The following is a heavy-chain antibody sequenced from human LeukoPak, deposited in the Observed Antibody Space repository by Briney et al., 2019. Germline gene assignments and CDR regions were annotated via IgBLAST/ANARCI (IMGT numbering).Heavy chain of an antibody. J-gene: IGHJ1*01. CDR2: IYPGESDT. Sequence: GGALKISFKGSGFPFTNYWIGWVRPMPGKGLEWMGIIYPGESDTRYCPSCQGQVTISADKSISAAYLQWSSLKASDTAMYYCARRAIAAAGVAEYFQHWGQGTLVTVSS. CDR3: ARRAIAAAGVAEYFQH. CDR1: GFPFTNYW. V-gene: IGHV5-51*01. D-gene: IGHD6-13*01.